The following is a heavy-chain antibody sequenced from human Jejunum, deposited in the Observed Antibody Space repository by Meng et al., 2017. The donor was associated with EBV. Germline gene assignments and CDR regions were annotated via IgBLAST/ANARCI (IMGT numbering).Heavy chain of an antibody. Sequence: VPLRESGPVLVKPSATLSLTCSVSGDSVTGYNYWTWIRQPPGKGLEWIVNLYYAGKAIYKPSLQSRVTISVDTSKNQISLKVTSVTAADTAIYYCARGRGYDYGDSWGQGTLVTASS. J-gene: IGHJ5*02. CDR1: GDSVTGYNY. CDR2: LYYAGKA. V-gene: IGHV4-61*01. D-gene: IGHD5-12*01. CDR3: ARGRGYDYGDS.